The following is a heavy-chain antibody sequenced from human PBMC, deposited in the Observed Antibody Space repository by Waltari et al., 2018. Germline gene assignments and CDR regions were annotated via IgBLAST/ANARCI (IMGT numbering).Heavy chain of an antibody. D-gene: IGHD3-22*01. V-gene: IGHV4-59*01. CDR2: IHYSGST. Sequence: QVQLQESGPGLVKPSETLSLTCPVSGGPISSYYWSWIRQPPGKGLEWIGYIHYSGSTNYNPSLKSRVTMSIDTSKNQFSLELSSVTAADTAVYYCARAPGVRVGFDFWGQGTLVTVSS. CDR3: ARAPGVRVGFDF. CDR1: GGPISSYY. J-gene: IGHJ4*02.